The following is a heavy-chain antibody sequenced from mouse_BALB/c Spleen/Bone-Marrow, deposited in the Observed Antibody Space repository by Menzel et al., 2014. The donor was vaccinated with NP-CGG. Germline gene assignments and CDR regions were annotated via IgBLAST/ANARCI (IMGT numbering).Heavy chain of an antibody. Sequence: VQLQQSGPQLVRPGASVKISCKASGYSFTSYWMHWVKQRPGQGLEWIGMIDPSDSETRLNQKFKDKATLTVDKSSXTAYMQLSSPTSEDSAVYYCAREAGYYYAMDYWGQGTSVTVSS. V-gene: IGHV1S127*01. CDR1: GYSFTSYW. CDR3: AREAGYYYAMDY. J-gene: IGHJ4*01. D-gene: IGHD2-2*01. CDR2: IDPSDSET.